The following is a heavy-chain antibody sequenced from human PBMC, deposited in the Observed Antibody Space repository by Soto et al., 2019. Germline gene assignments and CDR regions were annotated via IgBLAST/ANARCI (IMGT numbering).Heavy chain of an antibody. Sequence: EVQLVESGGGLVKPGGSHRLSCAASGFSFINAWMTLVRQAPGKGLEWVGRVKRKADGDATDYGAPVKGRFTISRDDSTNTLYLQMNSLKTEDTAVYYCAADIPGDGYPVDYWGQGTLVTVSS. J-gene: IGHJ4*02. CDR3: AADIPGDGYPVDY. V-gene: IGHV3-15*01. CDR1: GFSFINAW. CDR2: VKRKADGDAT. D-gene: IGHD6-25*01.